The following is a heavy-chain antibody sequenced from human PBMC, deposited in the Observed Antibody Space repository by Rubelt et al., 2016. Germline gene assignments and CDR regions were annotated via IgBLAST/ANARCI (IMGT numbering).Heavy chain of an antibody. J-gene: IGHJ4*02. CDR1: GGSFSGSY. CDR2: INHSGST. V-gene: IGHV4-34*01. Sequence: QVQLQQWGAGLLKPSETLSLTCAVYGGSFSGSYWSWIRQPPGQGLERIGEINHSGSTNYNPSLKSRVTISVDTSKNQFSLKLSSVTAADTAVYYCARVSGWYRAPGQDFDYWGQGTLVTVSS. CDR3: ARVSGWYRAPGQDFDY. D-gene: IGHD6-19*01.